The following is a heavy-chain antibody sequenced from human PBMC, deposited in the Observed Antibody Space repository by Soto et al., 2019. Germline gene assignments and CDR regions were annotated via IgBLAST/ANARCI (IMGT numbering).Heavy chain of an antibody. D-gene: IGHD4-17*01. V-gene: IGHV4-34*01. CDR3: ARGGDYSGDDY. CDR1: GGSFSGYY. J-gene: IGHJ4*02. CDR2: INHSGST. Sequence: QVQLQQWGAGLLKPSETLSLTCAVYGGSFSGYYWSWIRQPPGKGLEWIGEINHSGSTNYNPSLKSRVTISVDTSKNQFSLKLSSVTAADTAVYYCARGGDYSGDDYWGQGTLVTVSS.